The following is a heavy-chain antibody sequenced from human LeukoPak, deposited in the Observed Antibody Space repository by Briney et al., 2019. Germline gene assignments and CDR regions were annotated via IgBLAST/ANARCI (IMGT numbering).Heavy chain of an antibody. CDR3: VKDNGQGGFDY. CDR1: RFIFSSSL. Sequence: PGGSLRLSCSASRFIFSSSLMFWVRQAPGKGLEYVAAISGNGASTYHSDTVYGRFTISRDNSKNTLCLQMTSLRPEDTALYYCVKDNGQGGFDYWGQGTLVTVS. CDR2: ISGNGAST. V-gene: IGHV3-64D*09. J-gene: IGHJ4*02. D-gene: IGHD2-8*01.